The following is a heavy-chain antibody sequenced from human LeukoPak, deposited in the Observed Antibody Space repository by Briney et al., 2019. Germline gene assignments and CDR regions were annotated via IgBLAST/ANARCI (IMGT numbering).Heavy chain of an antibody. V-gene: IGHV1-3*01. Sequence: ASVKVSCKTSGYTFTDYAVQWVRQAPGQRLEWMGLVNAGNGKTKYSQKFQDRVTITRDTSATTAYLDLNSLRSEDTAVYYCARARWTSTVTTYYLDYWGQGTLVTVSS. CDR2: VNAGNGKT. J-gene: IGHJ4*02. CDR1: GYTFTDYA. CDR3: ARARWTSTVTTYYLDY. D-gene: IGHD4-17*01.